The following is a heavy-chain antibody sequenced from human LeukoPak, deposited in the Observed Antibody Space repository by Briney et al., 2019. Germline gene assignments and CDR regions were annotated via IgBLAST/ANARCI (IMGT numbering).Heavy chain of an antibody. V-gene: IGHV4-39*07. CDR2: INHSGST. D-gene: IGHD4-17*01. CDR3: ARTAIGDPTVTPYAFDI. CDR1: GGSISSSSYY. Sequence: SETLSLTCTVSGGSISSSSYYWSWIRQPPGKGLEWIGEINHSGSTNYNPSLKSRVTISVDTSKNQFSLKLSSVTAADTAVYYCARTAIGDPTVTPYAFDIWGQGTMVTVSS. J-gene: IGHJ3*02.